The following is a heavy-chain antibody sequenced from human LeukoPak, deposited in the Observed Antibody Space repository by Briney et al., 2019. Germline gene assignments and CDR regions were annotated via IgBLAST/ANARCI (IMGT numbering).Heavy chain of an antibody. CDR1: GYTFTSYG. CDR3: ARDSLEITSYYFDY. D-gene: IGHD1-1*01. V-gene: IGHV1-18*01. Sequence: ASVKVSCKASGYTFTSYGISWVRQAPGQGLEWMGWISAYNGNTNYAQKLQGRVTMTTDTSTSTAYMELRSLRPDDPAVYYCARDSLEITSYYFDYWGQGTLVTVSS. CDR2: ISAYNGNT. J-gene: IGHJ4*02.